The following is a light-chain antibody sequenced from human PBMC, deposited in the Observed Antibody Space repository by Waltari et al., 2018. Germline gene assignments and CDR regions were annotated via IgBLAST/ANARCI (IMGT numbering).Light chain of an antibody. J-gene: IGKJ1*01. CDR3: QHYLRLPVT. CDR2: GAS. Sequence: EIVLTQSPGTLSLSLGERATPSCRASQSVSRALAWYQQKPGQAPSLLIYGASTRATGIPDRFSGSGSGTDFSLTISRLESDDFAVYYCQHYLRLPVTFGQGTTVEI. CDR1: QSVSRA. V-gene: IGKV3-20*01.